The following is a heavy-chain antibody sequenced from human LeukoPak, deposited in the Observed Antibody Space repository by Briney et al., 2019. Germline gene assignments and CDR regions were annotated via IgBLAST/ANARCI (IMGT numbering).Heavy chain of an antibody. J-gene: IGHJ4*02. V-gene: IGHV3-48*01. CDR1: GFSFSVFW. CDR3: ARIAVAAALGGGGTWGRYYFDY. CDR2: ISSSSSTI. Sequence: GGSLRLSCAASGFSFSVFWMHWVRQAPGKGLEWVSYISSSSSTIYYADSVKGRFTISRDNAKNSLYLQMNSLRAEDTAVYYCARIAVAAALGGGGTWGRYYFDYWGQGTLVTVSS. D-gene: IGHD6-13*01.